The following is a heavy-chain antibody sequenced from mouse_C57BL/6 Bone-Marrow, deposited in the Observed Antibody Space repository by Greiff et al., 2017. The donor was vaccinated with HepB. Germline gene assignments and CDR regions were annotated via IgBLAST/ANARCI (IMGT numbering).Heavy chain of an antibody. J-gene: IGHJ3*01. CDR2: ISDGGSYT. V-gene: IGHV5-4*03. CDR3: ARTYFGFAY. Sequence: EVKLEESGGGLVKPGGSLKLSCAASGFTFSSYAMSWVRQTPEKRLAWVATISDGGSYTYYPDNVKARFTISRDNAKNNLYLQMSHLKSEDTAMYYCARTYFGFAYWGQGTLVTVSA. D-gene: IGHD2-10*01. CDR1: GFTFSSYA.